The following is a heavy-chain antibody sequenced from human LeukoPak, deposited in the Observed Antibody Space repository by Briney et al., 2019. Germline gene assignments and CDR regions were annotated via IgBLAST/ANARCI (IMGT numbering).Heavy chain of an antibody. CDR3: ARDLLNTYYYDSSGYYSLDY. Sequence: ASVKVSCKASGGTFSSYAISWVRQAPGQGLEWMGRIIPIFGTANYAQKSQGRVTITTDESTSTAYMELSSLRSEDTAVYYCARDLLNTYYYDSSGYYSLDYWGQGTLVTVSS. J-gene: IGHJ4*02. D-gene: IGHD3-22*01. CDR1: GGTFSSYA. CDR2: IIPIFGTA. V-gene: IGHV1-69*05.